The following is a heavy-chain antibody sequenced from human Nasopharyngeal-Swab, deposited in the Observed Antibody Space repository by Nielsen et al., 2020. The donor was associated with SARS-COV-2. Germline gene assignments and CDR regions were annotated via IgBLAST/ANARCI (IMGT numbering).Heavy chain of an antibody. V-gene: IGHV3-11*04. D-gene: IGHD4/OR15-4a*01. CDR3: ARDIYGDNYYYYYGMDV. CDR1: GFTFSDYY. J-gene: IGHJ6*02. Sequence: GGSLRLSCAASGFTFSDYYMSWIRQAPGKGLEWVSQISSSASTKKYADSVKGRFTISRDNAKNSLYLQMNSLRAEDTAVYYCARDIYGDNYYYYYGMDVWGQGTTVTVSS. CDR2: ISSSASTK.